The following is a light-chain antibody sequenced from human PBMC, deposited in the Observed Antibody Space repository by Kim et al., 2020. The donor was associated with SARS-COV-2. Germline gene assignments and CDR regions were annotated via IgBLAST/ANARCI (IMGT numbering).Light chain of an antibody. V-gene: IGLV3-21*04. CDR2: YDS. CDR3: QVWDNTRDLPL. J-gene: IGLJ3*02. Sequence: SYELTQPPSVSAAPGKTARMTCGGNNLGTYSAHWYQQTPGQAPVLVISYDSDRPSGIPERFSGPHSGNRATLTISTAEAGDEAAYYSQVWDNTRDLPLFG. CDR1: NLGTYS.